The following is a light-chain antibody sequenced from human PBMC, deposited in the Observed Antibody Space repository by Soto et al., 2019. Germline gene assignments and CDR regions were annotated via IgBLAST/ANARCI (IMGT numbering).Light chain of an antibody. J-gene: IGLJ2*01. CDR3: SSYTSSSALGVV. CDR2: DVS. V-gene: IGLV2-14*01. CDR1: SSDVGGYNY. Sequence: QSVLTQPASVSGSPGQSITISCTETSSDVGGYNYVSWYQQHPGKAPKLMIYDVSNRPSGVSNRFSGSKSGYTASLTISGLQAEDEADYYCSSYTSSSALGVVFGGGTKLTVL.